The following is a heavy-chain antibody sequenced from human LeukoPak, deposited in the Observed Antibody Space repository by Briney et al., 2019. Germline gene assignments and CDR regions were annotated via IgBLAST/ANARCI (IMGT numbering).Heavy chain of an antibody. CDR1: GFTFSSYG. CDR2: IWYDGNNK. Sequence: GRSLRLSCAASGFTFSSYGMHWVRQAPGKGLEWVAVIWYDGNNKYYADSVQGRFTISRDNSKNMVYLQMNSLRDEDTAVYYCARDPGGIHSYWGQGTLVTVSS. CDR3: ARDPGGIHSY. V-gene: IGHV3-33*01. J-gene: IGHJ4*02. D-gene: IGHD1-26*01.